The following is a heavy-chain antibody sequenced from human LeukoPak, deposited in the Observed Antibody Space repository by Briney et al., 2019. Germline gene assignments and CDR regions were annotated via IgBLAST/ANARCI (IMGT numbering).Heavy chain of an antibody. V-gene: IGHV4-61*08. J-gene: IGHJ4*02. Sequence: PSETLSLTCAVSGGSISSGGYSWSWIRRPPGKGLEWIGYIYYSGNTNYNPSLRSRVTISVDTSKNQFSLKLSSVTAADTAVYYCARDRDYYGSGSSYFDYWGQGTLVTVSS. CDR1: GGSISSGGYS. CDR3: ARDRDYYGSGSSYFDY. CDR2: IYYSGNT. D-gene: IGHD3-10*01.